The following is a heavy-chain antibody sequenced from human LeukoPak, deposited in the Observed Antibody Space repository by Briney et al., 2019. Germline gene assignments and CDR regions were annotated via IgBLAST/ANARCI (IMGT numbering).Heavy chain of an antibody. CDR2: RYYSGST. J-gene: IGHJ5*02. D-gene: IGHD3-9*01. CDR3: ARAEANWLSSSNWFDP. Sequence: PSETLTFTCTVCGGSISNYYWSWMRQPPGKGLEWIGYRYYSGSTNYNPSLKSRVTISIDTSKNQFSLNLSSVTAADTAVYYCARAEANWLSSSNWFDPWGQGTLVTVSS. V-gene: IGHV4-59*08. CDR1: GGSISNYY.